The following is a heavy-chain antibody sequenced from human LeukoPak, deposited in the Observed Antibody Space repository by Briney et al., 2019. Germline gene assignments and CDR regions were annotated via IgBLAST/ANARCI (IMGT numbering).Heavy chain of an antibody. V-gene: IGHV3-74*01. CDR3: GRGTDGGWATTFDY. CDR1: GFTFSRYW. Sequence: GSLRLSCAASGFTFSRYWVHWVRQAPGKGLVWVSRISPDGSSTNYADSVKGRFTISRDNAKNTLYLQMNSLRDEDTAVYCCGRGTDGGWATTFDYWGQGTLVTVSS. D-gene: IGHD5-24*01. CDR2: ISPDGSST. J-gene: IGHJ4*02.